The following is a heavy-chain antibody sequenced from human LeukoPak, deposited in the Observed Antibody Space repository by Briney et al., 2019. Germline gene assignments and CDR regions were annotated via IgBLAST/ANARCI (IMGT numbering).Heavy chain of an antibody. J-gene: IGHJ4*02. CDR2: IYYSGST. D-gene: IGHD3-9*01. Sequence: SETLSLTCTVSGGSISSYYWSWIRQPPGKGLEWIGSIYYSGSTYYNPSLKSRVTISVDTSKNQFSLKLSSVTAADTAVYYCARGGDILTGYYGRLDYWGQGTLVTVSS. CDR1: GGSISSYY. CDR3: ARGGDILTGYYGRLDY. V-gene: IGHV4-59*12.